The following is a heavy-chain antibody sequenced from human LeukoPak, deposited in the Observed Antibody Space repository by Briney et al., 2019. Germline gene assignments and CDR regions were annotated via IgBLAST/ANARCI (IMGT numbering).Heavy chain of an antibody. J-gene: IGHJ4*02. CDR2: IISILGIA. Sequence: SVKVSCKSSGGTFSSYAISWVRQAPGQGREWMGRIISILGIANYAQKFQGRVTITADKSTSTAYMELSSLRSEDTAVYYCARDLYAYHYDSSGPQVGYWGQGTLVTVSS. CDR1: GGTFSSYA. D-gene: IGHD3-22*01. CDR3: ARDLYAYHYDSSGPQVGY. V-gene: IGHV1-69*04.